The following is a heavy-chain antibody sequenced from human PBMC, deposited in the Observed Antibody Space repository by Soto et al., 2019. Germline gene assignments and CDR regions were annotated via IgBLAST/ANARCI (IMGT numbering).Heavy chain of an antibody. V-gene: IGHV1-69*01. CDR3: ARGAYDILTGYYRFSYYYGMDV. Sequence: QVQLVQSGAEVKKPGSSVKVSCKASGGTFSSYAISWVRQAPGQGLEWMGGIIPIFGTANYAQKCQGRVTITADESTSTAYMELSSLRSEDTGVYYCARGAYDILTGYYRFSYYYGMDVWGQGTTVTVSS. CDR1: GGTFSSYA. D-gene: IGHD3-9*01. J-gene: IGHJ6*02. CDR2: IIPIFGTA.